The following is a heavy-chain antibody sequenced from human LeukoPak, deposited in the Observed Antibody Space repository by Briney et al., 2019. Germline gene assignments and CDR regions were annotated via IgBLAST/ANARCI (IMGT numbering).Heavy chain of an antibody. CDR2: ITQSGST. CDR3: REAFCPSSDCSAS. V-gene: IGHV4-34*01. D-gene: IGHD2-21*02. J-gene: IGHJ5*02. Sequence: SETLSLTCAVQGGSFSAYSLTWIRQPPGEELEWIGEITQSGSTDYHPSLKSRATISLDTSKNHFSLRLNSVTAADTAVYYCREAFCPSSDCSASWGQGTLVTVSS. CDR1: GGSFSAYS.